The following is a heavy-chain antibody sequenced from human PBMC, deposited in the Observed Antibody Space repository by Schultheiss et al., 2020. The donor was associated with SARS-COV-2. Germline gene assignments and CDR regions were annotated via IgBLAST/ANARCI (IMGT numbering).Heavy chain of an antibody. V-gene: IGHV3-30*02. D-gene: IGHD3-10*01. J-gene: IGHJ6*03. CDR3: AKAFGPYYYYYMDV. Sequence: YADSVKGRFTISRDNSKNTLYLQMNSLRVEDTAVYYCAKAFGPYYYYYMDVWGKGTTVTVSS.